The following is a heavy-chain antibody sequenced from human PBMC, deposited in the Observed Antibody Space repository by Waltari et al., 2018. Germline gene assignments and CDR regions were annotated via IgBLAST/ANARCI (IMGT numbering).Heavy chain of an antibody. Sequence: ELQLVESGGGFVQPGGSLRLSCLGSAFPSRVFSRHWIRQEPGKGREWVAYISASRAAIYYAESVKGRFTISRDNAKNSLFLQMTNLGVEDTAVYYCATEPAPGAGINYWGQGILVTVSS. CDR3: ATEPAPGAGINY. CDR2: ISASRAAI. V-gene: IGHV3-48*01. D-gene: IGHD6-19*01. CDR1: AFPSRVFS. J-gene: IGHJ4*02.